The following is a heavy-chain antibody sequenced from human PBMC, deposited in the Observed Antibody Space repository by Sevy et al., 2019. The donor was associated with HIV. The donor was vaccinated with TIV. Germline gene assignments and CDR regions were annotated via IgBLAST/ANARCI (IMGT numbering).Heavy chain of an antibody. CDR3: ARTVYGSGSYYPYWYFDL. V-gene: IGHV4-30-2*01. D-gene: IGHD3-10*01. Sequence: SETLSLTCAVSGGSISSGGYSWSWIRQPPGKGLEWIGYIYHSGSTYYNPSLKSRVTISVDRSKNPFSLKLSSVTAADTAVYYCARTVYGSGSYYPYWYFDLWGRGTLVTVSS. J-gene: IGHJ2*01. CDR2: IYHSGST. CDR1: GGSISSGGYS.